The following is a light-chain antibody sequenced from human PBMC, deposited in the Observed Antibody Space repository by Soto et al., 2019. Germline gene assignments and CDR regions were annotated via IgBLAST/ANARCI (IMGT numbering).Light chain of an antibody. CDR1: QSVSSSY. Sequence: EIVLTQSPGTLSLSPGERATLSCRASQSVSSSYLAWYQQKPGQAPRLLIYGASNRATGIPARFSGSGSGTDFTLTISSLEPEDFAVYYCQQRSNWLWTFGQGTKVEIK. J-gene: IGKJ1*01. V-gene: IGKV3D-20*02. CDR3: QQRSNWLWT. CDR2: GAS.